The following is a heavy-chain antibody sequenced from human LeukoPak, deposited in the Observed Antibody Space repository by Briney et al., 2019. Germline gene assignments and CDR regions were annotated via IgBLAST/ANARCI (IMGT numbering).Heavy chain of an antibody. J-gene: IGHJ4*02. CDR1: GFTFSSYG. V-gene: IGHV3-30*02. Sequence: GGSLRLSCAASGFTFSSYGMHWVRQAPGKGLEWVAFIRYDGSNKYYADSVKGRFTISRDNSKNTLYLQMNSLRAEDTAVYYCLTYYYDSSGYYSSDYWGQGTLVTVSS. CDR3: LTYYYDSSGYYSSDY. D-gene: IGHD3-22*01. CDR2: IRYDGSNK.